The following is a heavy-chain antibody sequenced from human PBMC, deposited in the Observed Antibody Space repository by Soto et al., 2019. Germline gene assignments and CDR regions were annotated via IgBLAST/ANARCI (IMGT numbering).Heavy chain of an antibody. D-gene: IGHD3-10*01. CDR1: GFTFSSYG. Sequence: HLLESGGGLLQPGGSLRLSCAASGFTFSSYGMSWVRQAPGKGLEWVSAISGSGGSTFYADSVKGRFTISRDNSKDTLYLQMNSLRAEDTAVYYCAKDSGVFRGVTPIPNWFGPWGQGTLVIVSS. CDR2: ISGSGGST. V-gene: IGHV3-23*01. CDR3: AKDSGVFRGVTPIPNWFGP. J-gene: IGHJ5*02.